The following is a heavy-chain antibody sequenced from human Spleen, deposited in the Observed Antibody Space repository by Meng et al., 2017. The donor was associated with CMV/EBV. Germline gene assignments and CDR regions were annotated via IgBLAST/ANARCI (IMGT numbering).Heavy chain of an antibody. D-gene: IGHD6-19*01. V-gene: IGHV4-59*01. CDR3: ARAIYSSGWPFDY. CDR1: GGSISSYY. J-gene: IGHJ4*02. CDR2: IYYSGST. Sequence: GSLRLSCTVSGGSISSYYWSWIRQPPGKGLEWIGYIYYSGSTNYNPSLKSRVTISVDTSKNQFSLKLSSVTAADTAVYYCARAIYSSGWPFDYWGQGTLVTVSS.